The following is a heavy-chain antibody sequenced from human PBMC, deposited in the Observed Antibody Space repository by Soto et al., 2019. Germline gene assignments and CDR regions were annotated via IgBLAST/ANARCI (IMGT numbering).Heavy chain of an antibody. Sequence: GGSLRLSCVVSAIAISNHALHWVRQAPGKGLEWVSAIAGDGSTYYAESVKGRFTISRDISKNTLYQQMDSLRAEDTAMYYCARGERLGLDYWGQGTLVTVSS. CDR3: ARGERLGLDY. CDR1: AIAISNHA. J-gene: IGHJ4*02. V-gene: IGHV3-53*01. CDR2: IAGDGST. D-gene: IGHD6-19*01.